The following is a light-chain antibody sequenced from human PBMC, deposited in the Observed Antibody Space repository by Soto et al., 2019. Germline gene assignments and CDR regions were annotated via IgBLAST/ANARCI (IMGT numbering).Light chain of an antibody. CDR2: GAS. V-gene: IGKV3-20*01. CDR1: QSVTTNY. J-gene: IGKJ2*01. CDR3: QHYGSSPPNT. Sequence: EIVLTQSPGTLSLSPGERATLSCRATQSVTTNYLAWYQQKPGQAPRLLIYGASIRATSIPDRFSGSGSGTDFTLTISRLEPEDFAVYYCQHYGSSPPNTFGQGTKLEIK.